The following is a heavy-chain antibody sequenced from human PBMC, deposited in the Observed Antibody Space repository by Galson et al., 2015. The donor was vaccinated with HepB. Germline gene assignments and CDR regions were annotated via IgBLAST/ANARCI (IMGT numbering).Heavy chain of an antibody. CDR3: VKGIWLVLED. CDR1: GFSFTNYA. J-gene: IGHJ4*02. V-gene: IGHV3-64D*06. Sequence: SLRLSCAASGFSFTNYAMHWVRQAPGKGPEYVAAISGNGGNRGYADSVKGRCTVSRDNSRNTVSLQVTSLRADDTAVYFCVKGIWLVLEDWGQGIPVAVSS. D-gene: IGHD6-19*01. CDR2: ISGNGGNR.